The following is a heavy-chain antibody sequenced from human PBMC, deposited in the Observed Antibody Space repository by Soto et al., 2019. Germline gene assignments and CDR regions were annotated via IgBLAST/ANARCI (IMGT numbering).Heavy chain of an antibody. CDR1: GVTFVQYG. CDR2: LNWNSRTR. V-gene: IGHV3-20*04. J-gene: IGHJ4*02. Sequence: GGFLTLSCAASGVTFVQYGLNWARQVQEKGLKWVAGLNWNSRTRNYADSVKGRFTISRDTAKNSLYLQMNSLRAEDTALYFCARASPRGRYFDWLIFPLGHWGQGTLVTVSS. D-gene: IGHD3-9*01. CDR3: ARASPRGRYFDWLIFPLGH.